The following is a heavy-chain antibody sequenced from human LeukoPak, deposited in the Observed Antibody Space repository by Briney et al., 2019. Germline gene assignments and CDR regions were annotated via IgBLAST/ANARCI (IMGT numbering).Heavy chain of an antibody. CDR2: IYTSGST. J-gene: IGHJ6*02. CDR3: ARRDGIALDV. CDR1: GGSISSYY. Sequence: SETLSLTCTVSGGSISSYYWSWIRQPAGKGLEWVGRIYTSGSTNYNPSLKSRISMSLDTSKNQLSLKLSSVTAADTAVYYCARRDGIALDVWGQGTTVTVSS. V-gene: IGHV4-4*07. D-gene: IGHD2-15*01.